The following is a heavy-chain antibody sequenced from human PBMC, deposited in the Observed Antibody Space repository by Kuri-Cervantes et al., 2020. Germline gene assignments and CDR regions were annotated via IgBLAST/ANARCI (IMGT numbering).Heavy chain of an antibody. D-gene: IGHD2-2*01. V-gene: IGHV3-73*01. CDR3: TRRILKYQLLSPHIDGMDV. J-gene: IGHJ6*02. CDR2: IRSKANSYAT. CDR1: GFTFSGSA. Sequence: GGSLRLSCAASGFTFSGSAMHWVRQASGKGLEWVGSIRSKANSYATANAASVKGRFTISRDDSKNTAYLQMNSLKTEDTAVYYCTRRILKYQLLSPHIDGMDVWGQGTTVTVSS.